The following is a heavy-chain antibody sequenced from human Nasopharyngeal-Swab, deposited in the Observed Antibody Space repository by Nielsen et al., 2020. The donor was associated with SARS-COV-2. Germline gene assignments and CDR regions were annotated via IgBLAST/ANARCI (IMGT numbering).Heavy chain of an antibody. CDR1: GFTFDDYG. J-gene: IGHJ4*02. V-gene: IGHV3-20*04. CDR3: AAAIWFGELLGSY. Sequence: GGSLRLSCAASGFTFDDYGMSWVRQAPGKGLEWVSGINWNGGSTGYADSVKGRFTISRDNAKNSLYLQMNSLRAEDTAVYYCAAAIWFGELLGSYWGQGTLVTVSS. CDR2: INWNGGST. D-gene: IGHD3-10*01.